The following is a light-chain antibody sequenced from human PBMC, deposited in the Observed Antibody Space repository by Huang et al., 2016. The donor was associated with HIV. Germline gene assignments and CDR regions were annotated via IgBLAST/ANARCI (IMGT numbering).Light chain of an antibody. CDR2: LGS. Sequence: DIVMTQFPLSLPVIPEEPASISCKSSQTLLHSNGYTYLDWYVQKPGQSPQLLIYLGSNRASGVPDRFSGSGSGTDFTLKISRVEAEDVGIYYCMQALQTPMFTFGQGTKLEIK. CDR3: MQALQTPMFT. CDR1: QTLLHSNGYTY. V-gene: IGKV2-28*01. J-gene: IGKJ2*01.